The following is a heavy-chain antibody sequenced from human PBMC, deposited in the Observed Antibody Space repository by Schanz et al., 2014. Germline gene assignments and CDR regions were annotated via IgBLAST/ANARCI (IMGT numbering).Heavy chain of an antibody. CDR1: GFSFTTYA. Sequence: EVQLLESGGGLVQPGGSLRLSCASSGFSFTTYAMSWVRRAPGKGLEWVSSISSGGDSTYYADSVKGRFTISRDNSKNTLDLQMNSLRAEDTAVYYCAKGRFGELSAFDIWGQGTMVTVSS. CDR3: AKGRFGELSAFDI. J-gene: IGHJ3*02. CDR2: ISSGGDST. D-gene: IGHD3-10*01. V-gene: IGHV3-23*01.